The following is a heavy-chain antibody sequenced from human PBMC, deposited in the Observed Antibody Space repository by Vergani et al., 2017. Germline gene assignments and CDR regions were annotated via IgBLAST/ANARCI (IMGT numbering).Heavy chain of an antibody. CDR2: VYYTGST. CDR1: GAAIKDFY. CDR3: ARGHPGRRAFDY. D-gene: IGHD3-10*01. J-gene: IGHJ4*02. V-gene: IGHV4-59*12. Sequence: QVQLQESGPGLVKPSETLSLTCTVSGAAIKDFYWSWFRQPPGKGLEWIGYVYYTGSTTYNPSLKSRVTISVDTSNNQFSLKLSSVTAADTAVYYCARGHPGRRAFDYWGQGTLVTVSS.